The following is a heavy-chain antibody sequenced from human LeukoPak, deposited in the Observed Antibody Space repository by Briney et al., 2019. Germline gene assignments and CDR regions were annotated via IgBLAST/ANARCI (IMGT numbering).Heavy chain of an antibody. CDR1: GFTFSSYG. D-gene: IGHD6-19*01. Sequence: GGSLRLSCAASGFTFSSYGMHWVRQAPGKGLEWVAVISYDGSNKYYADSVKGRFTISRDNSKNTLYLQMNSLRAEDTAVYYCARGLIAVAGMGGYWGQGTLVTVSS. CDR3: ARGLIAVAGMGGY. J-gene: IGHJ4*02. V-gene: IGHV3-30*03. CDR2: ISYDGSNK.